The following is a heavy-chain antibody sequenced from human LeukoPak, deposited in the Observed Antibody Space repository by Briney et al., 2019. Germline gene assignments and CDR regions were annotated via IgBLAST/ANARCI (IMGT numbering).Heavy chain of an antibody. CDR1: GYTFTSYD. V-gene: IGHV1-18*01. Sequence: ASVKVSCKASGYTFTSYDINWVRQATGQGLEWMGWISAYNGNTNYAQKLQGRVTMTTDTSTSTAYMELRSLRSDDTAVYYCARLASGSYYYYYYMDVWGKGTTVTVSS. J-gene: IGHJ6*03. CDR3: ARLASGSYYYYYYMDV. CDR2: ISAYNGNT. D-gene: IGHD1-26*01.